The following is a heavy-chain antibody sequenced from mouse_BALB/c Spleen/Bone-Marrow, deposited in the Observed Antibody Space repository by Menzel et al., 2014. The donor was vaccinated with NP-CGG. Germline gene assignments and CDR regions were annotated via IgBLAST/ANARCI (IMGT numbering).Heavy chain of an antibody. Sequence: EVQLQQSGPALVKPGASMKISCKASGYSFTGYTMNWVKQSHGKNLEWIGLINPYNGGTTYNQKFKGKATLTVDKSSSTAYMELLSLTSEDSAVYYCARRDCYDYDWFAYWGQGTLVTVSA. V-gene: IGHV1-18*01. CDR1: GYSFTGYT. J-gene: IGHJ3*01. CDR3: ARRDCYDYDWFAY. D-gene: IGHD2-4*01. CDR2: INPYNGGT.